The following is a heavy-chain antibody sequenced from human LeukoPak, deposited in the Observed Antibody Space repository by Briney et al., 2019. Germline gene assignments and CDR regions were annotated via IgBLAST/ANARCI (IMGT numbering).Heavy chain of an antibody. CDR1: GYTFTSFG. V-gene: IGHV1-18*01. D-gene: IGHD3-3*01. CDR3: ARDGDDFWSGYWLDY. CDR2: ISGYNGNT. Sequence: GASVKVSCKASGYTFTSFGFSWVRQAPGQGLEWMGWISGYNGNTNYAQKIQGRVTMTTDTSTSTAYMELRSLRSDDTAVYYCARDGDDFWSGYWLDYWGQGTLVTVSS. J-gene: IGHJ4*02.